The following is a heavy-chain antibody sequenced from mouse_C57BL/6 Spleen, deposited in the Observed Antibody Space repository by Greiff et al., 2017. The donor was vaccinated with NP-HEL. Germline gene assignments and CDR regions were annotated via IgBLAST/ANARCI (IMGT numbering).Heavy chain of an antibody. V-gene: IGHV1-69*01. CDR1: GYTFTSYW. D-gene: IGHD2-3*01. CDR3: ARSNDGYLHYFDY. CDR2: IDPSDSYT. Sequence: QVQLQQSGAELVMPGASVKLSCKASGYTFTSYWMHWVKQRPGQGLEWIGEIDPSDSYTNYNQKFKGKYTLTVDKSSSTAYMQLSSLTAEDSAVYYCARSNDGYLHYFDYWGQGTTLTVSS. J-gene: IGHJ2*01.